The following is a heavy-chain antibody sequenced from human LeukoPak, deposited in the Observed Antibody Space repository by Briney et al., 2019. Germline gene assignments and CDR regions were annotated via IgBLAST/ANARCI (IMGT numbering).Heavy chain of an antibody. CDR1: GGTFSSYA. Sequence: SVKVSCKASGGTFSSYAISWVRQAPGHGLEWMGRIIPIFGTANYAQKFQGRVTITTDDSTSTAYMELSSLRSEDTAVYYCATHCTNGVCSFDYWGQGTLVTVSS. V-gene: IGHV1-69*05. J-gene: IGHJ4*02. D-gene: IGHD2-8*01. CDR2: IIPIFGTA. CDR3: ATHCTNGVCSFDY.